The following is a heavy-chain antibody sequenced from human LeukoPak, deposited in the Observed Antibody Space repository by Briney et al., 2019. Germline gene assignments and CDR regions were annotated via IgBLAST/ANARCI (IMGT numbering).Heavy chain of an antibody. V-gene: IGHV3-23*01. Sequence: GRSLRLSCAASGFTFSSYAMSWVRHAPGKGLEWVSLISGSGGSTLYADSVKGRFTISRDNSKNTLYLQMNSLRVEDTAVYYCAKGNIAARQDIMDVWGQGTTVTVSS. J-gene: IGHJ6*01. CDR2: ISGSGGST. CDR3: AKGNIAARQDIMDV. CDR1: GFTFSSYA. D-gene: IGHD6-6*01.